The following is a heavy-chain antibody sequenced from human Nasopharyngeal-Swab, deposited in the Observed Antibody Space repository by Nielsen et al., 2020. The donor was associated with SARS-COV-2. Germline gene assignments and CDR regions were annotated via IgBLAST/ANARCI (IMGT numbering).Heavy chain of an antibody. CDR1: GGSFSGYY. J-gene: IGHJ4*02. CDR2: INHSGST. V-gene: IGHV4-34*01. CDR3: ARTGSDCSSTSCYFDF. Sequence: SETLSLTCAVYGGSFSGYYWNWIRQPSGRGLEWIGEINHSGSTNYNPSLKSRVTISIDTSKNQFSLKLSSVTAADTAVYYCARTGSDCSSTSCYFDFWGQGTLVTVSS. D-gene: IGHD2-2*01.